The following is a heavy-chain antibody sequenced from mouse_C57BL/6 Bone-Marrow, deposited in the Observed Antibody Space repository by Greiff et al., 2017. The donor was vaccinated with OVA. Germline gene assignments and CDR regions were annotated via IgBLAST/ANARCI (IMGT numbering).Heavy chain of an antibody. CDR3: ARSEAPYYFDY. J-gene: IGHJ2*01. V-gene: IGHV1-63*01. CDR1: GYTFTNYW. CDR2: IYPGGGYT. Sequence: VKLVESGAELVRPGTSVKMSCKASGYTFTNYWIGWAKQRPGHGLEWIGDIYPGGGYTNYNEKFKGKATLTADKSSSTAYMQFSSLTSEDSAIYYCARSEAPYYFDYWGQGTTLTVSS.